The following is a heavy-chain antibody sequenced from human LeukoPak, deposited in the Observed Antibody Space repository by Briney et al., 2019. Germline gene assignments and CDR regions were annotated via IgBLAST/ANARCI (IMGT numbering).Heavy chain of an antibody. CDR1: GGSFSGYY. D-gene: IGHD3-10*01. J-gene: IGHJ4*02. Sequence: PSETLSLTCAVYGGSFSGYYWSWIRQPPGKGLEWIGEINHSGSTNYNPSLKSRVTISVDTSKNQFSLKLSSVTAADTAVYYCARGDENETRAQGYWGQGTLVPVSS. V-gene: IGHV4-34*01. CDR3: ARGDENETRAQGY. CDR2: INHSGST.